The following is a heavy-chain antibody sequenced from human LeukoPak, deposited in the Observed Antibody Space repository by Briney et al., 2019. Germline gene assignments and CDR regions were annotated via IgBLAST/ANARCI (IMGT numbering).Heavy chain of an antibody. Sequence: SQTLSLTCTVSGGSISSGVYSWSWIRQHPGKGLEWIGYIYYSGSTYYNPSLKSRVTISVDTSKNQFSLKLSSVTAADTAVYYCARRYYDFWSGYYPGMDVWGQGTTVTVSS. J-gene: IGHJ6*02. D-gene: IGHD3-3*01. CDR1: GGSISSGVYS. CDR3: ARRYYDFWSGYYPGMDV. CDR2: IYYSGST. V-gene: IGHV4-31*03.